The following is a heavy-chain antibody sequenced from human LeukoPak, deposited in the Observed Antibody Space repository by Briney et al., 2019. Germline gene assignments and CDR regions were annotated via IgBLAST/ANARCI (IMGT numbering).Heavy chain of an antibody. Sequence: PSETLSLTCTVSGGSISTNDYFWSWIRQSPEKGLEWIGYIHYSGITKSNPSLESRLTLSVDTSKNQLSLRLTSVTAADTAVYYCARAPLTTATLDYFDLWGLGTLVTVSS. CDR2: IHYSGIT. CDR3: ARAPLTTATLDYFDL. D-gene: IGHD4-17*01. CDR1: GGSISTNDYF. J-gene: IGHJ4*02. V-gene: IGHV4-30-4*01.